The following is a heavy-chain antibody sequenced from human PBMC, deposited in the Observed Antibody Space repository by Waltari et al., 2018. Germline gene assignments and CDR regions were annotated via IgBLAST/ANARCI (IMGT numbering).Heavy chain of an antibody. CDR2: TRHEDSIE. J-gene: IGHJ5*02. V-gene: IGHV3-30*02. CDR1: GFRIGDYG. Sequence: QVQLVESGGGVVQPGGSLRLSGAVYGFRIGDYGMHWVRQAPGKALEWVAFTRHEDSIEYYADSVKGRFIISRDNSKNMAYLQMNSLTAEDTGVYYCVKIDVRGDLSWGQGTLVTVSS. CDR3: VKIDVRGDLS. D-gene: IGHD3-10*01.